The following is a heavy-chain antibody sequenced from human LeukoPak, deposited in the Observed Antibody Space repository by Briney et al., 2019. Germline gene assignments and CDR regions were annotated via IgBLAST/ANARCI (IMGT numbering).Heavy chain of an antibody. CDR3: AKVRLVRGVIQAFDY. Sequence: GGSLRLSCAASGFIFSRYGMSWVRQAPGKGLEWVSAISGSGGSTYYADSVKGRFTISRDNSKNTLYLQMNSLRAEDTAVYYCAKVRLVRGVIQAFDYWGQGTLVTVSS. CDR2: ISGSGGST. V-gene: IGHV3-23*01. CDR1: GFIFSRYG. J-gene: IGHJ4*02. D-gene: IGHD3-10*01.